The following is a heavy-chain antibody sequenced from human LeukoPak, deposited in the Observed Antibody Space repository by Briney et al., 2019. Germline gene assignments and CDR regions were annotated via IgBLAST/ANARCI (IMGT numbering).Heavy chain of an antibody. D-gene: IGHD2-15*01. CDR1: GYSFTSYW. J-gene: IGHJ4*02. Sequence: GESLKISCKGSGYSFTSYWIGWVRQMPGKGLEWMGIIYPGDSDTRYSPSFQGQVTISADKSISTAYLQWSSLKASDTAMYYCAKGYCSGGSCYQIDYWGRGTLVTVSS. CDR2: IYPGDSDT. V-gene: IGHV5-51*01. CDR3: AKGYCSGGSCYQIDY.